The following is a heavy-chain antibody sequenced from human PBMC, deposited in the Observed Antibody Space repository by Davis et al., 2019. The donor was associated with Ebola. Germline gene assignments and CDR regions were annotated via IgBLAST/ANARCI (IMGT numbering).Heavy chain of an antibody. D-gene: IGHD3-3*01. CDR3: AKDDYDFWGGYSPVYYYGMDV. V-gene: IGHV3-21*01. CDR1: QFSFSVYI. Sequence: GGSLRLSCAASQFSFSVYIMNWVRQAPGKGLEWVSSISSDSQNIYYADSVRGRFTISRDNANNSLYLQMNSLRAEDTAVYYCAKDDYDFWGGYSPVYYYGMDVWGIGTTVTVSS. J-gene: IGHJ6*04. CDR2: ISSDSQNI.